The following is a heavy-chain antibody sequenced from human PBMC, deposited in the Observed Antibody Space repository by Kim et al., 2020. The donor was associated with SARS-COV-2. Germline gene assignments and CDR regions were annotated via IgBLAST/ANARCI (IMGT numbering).Heavy chain of an antibody. CDR2: IYYSGNI. J-gene: IGHJ4*02. D-gene: IGHD1-26*01. V-gene: IGHV4-31*03. Sequence: SETLSLTCTVSGASINSGGYYWSWLRQLPGKGLEWIGFIYYSGNIHYNPSLQSRVSISLDMSKNQISLKMNSVTAADTAVYFCARAGAGVTDYPIVNFFDFWGRGSLVTVSS. CDR1: GASINSGGYY. CDR3: ARAGAGVTDYPIVNFFDF.